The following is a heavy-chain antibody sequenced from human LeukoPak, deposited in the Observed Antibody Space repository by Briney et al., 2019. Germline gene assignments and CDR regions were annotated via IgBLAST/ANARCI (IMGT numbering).Heavy chain of an antibody. CDR1: GGSISSSSYY. D-gene: IGHD6-6*01. J-gene: IGHJ2*01. CDR2: IYYSGST. Sequence: PSETLSLTCTVSGGSISSSSYYWGWIRQPPGKGLEWIGSIYYSGSTYYNPSLKSRVTISVDTSKNQFSLKLSSVTAADTAVYYCARRAIYSRARPDWYFDLWGRGTLVTVSS. V-gene: IGHV4-39*01. CDR3: ARRAIYSRARPDWYFDL.